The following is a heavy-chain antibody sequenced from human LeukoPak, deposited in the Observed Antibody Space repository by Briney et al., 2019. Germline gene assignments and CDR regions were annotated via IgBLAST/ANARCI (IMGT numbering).Heavy chain of an antibody. J-gene: IGHJ4*02. CDR2: INPNSGGT. Sequence: ASVKVSCKASGGTFSSYAISWVRQAPGQGLEWMGWINPNSGGTNYAQKFQGRVTMTRDTSISTAYMELSRLRSDDTAVYYCARGHAMVRGDDWGQGTLVTVSS. CDR3: ARGHAMVRGDD. CDR1: GGTFSSYA. V-gene: IGHV1-2*02. D-gene: IGHD3-10*01.